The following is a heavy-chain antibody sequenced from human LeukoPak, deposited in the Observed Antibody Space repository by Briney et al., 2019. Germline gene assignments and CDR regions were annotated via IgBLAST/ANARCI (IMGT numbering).Heavy chain of an antibody. CDR3: ARRGYCSGGSCYSAPFDY. D-gene: IGHD2-15*01. CDR1: GYSFTTYW. CDR2: IYPGDSDT. V-gene: IGHV5-51*01. J-gene: IGHJ4*02. Sequence: GESLKISCKGSGYSFTTYWIGCVRQMPGKGLEWMGIIYPGDSDTRYSPSFQGQVTISADKSLSTAYLQWSSLKASDTAVYYCARRGYCSGGSCYSAPFDYWGQGTLVTVSS.